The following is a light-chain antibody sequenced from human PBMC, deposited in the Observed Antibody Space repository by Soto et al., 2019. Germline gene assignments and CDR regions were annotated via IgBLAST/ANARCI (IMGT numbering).Light chain of an antibody. V-gene: IGLV2-14*01. Sequence: QSVLTQPASVSGSPGQSIAISCTGSSSDVVAHNFVSWYQQHPGKAPKLIIYDVNNRPSGVSNRFSGSKSGDTASLTISGLQAEDEADYYCCSFTITKTYVFGTGTKVTVL. CDR2: DVN. CDR1: SSDVVAHNF. CDR3: CSFTITKTYV. J-gene: IGLJ1*01.